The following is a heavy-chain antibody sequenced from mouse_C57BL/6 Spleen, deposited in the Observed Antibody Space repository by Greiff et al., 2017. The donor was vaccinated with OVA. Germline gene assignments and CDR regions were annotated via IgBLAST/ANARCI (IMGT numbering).Heavy chain of an antibody. J-gene: IGHJ1*03. CDR2: IRLKSDNYAT. V-gene: IGHV6-3*01. Sequence: EVMLVESGGGLVQPGGSMKLSCVASGFTFSNYWMNWVRQSPEKGLEWVAQIRLKSDNYATHYAESVKGRFTISRDDSKSSVYLQMNNLRAEDTGIYYCTLITTVVAPTEYFDVWGTGTTVTVSS. D-gene: IGHD1-1*01. CDR3: TLITTVVAPTEYFDV. CDR1: GFTFSNYW.